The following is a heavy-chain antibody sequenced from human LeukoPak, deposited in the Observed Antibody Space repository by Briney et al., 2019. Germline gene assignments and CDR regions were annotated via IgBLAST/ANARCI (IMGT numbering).Heavy chain of an antibody. Sequence: ASVKVSCKASGYTLTDYYMHWVRQAPGQGLEWMGRINPNSGGTNYAQKFQGRVTMTRDTPISTVYMELSRLRSDDTAVYYCARVGYYESSGYYEYWGQGTLVTVSS. CDR2: INPNSGGT. V-gene: IGHV1-2*06. J-gene: IGHJ4*02. D-gene: IGHD3-22*01. CDR3: ARVGYYESSGYYEY. CDR1: GYTLTDYY.